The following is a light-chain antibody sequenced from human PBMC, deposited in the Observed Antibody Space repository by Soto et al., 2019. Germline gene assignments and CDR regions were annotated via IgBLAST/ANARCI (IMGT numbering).Light chain of an antibody. V-gene: IGLV2-8*01. CDR2: EVS. J-gene: IGLJ3*02. CDR1: SSDVGAYKY. CDR3: TSYVGSNIWV. Sequence: QSALTQPPSASGSPGQSVTISCTGTSSDVGAYKYVSWYQQYPGKAPKLMIYEVSKRPSGGPDRFSGSKSGNTASLTVSGLQAEDEADYYCTSYVGSNIWVFGGGTKVTVL.